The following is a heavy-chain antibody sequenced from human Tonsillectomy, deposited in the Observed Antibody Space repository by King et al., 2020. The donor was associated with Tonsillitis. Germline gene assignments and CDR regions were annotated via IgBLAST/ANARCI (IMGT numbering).Heavy chain of an antibody. V-gene: IGHV3-11*01. J-gene: IGHJ3*02. CDR2: INSAGDTI. CDR3: ASDYGVIDAFDM. D-gene: IGHD4-17*01. CDR1: GFIFSDYY. Sequence: VQLVESGGGLVKPGGSLRLSCAASGFIFSDYYMSWIRQATGKGLEWVSYINSAGDTIYYADSVRGRFTISRDNAKNSLYLQMNGLRAEDTAVYYCASDYGVIDAFDMWGQGTMVAVS.